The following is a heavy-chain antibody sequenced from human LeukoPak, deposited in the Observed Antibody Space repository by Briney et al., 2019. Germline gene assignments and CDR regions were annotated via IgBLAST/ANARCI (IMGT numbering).Heavy chain of an antibody. CDR1: GYSYTTYW. Sequence: GGSLRLSCKGSGYSYTTYWIGWVRQMPGKGLEWMGIIYPGDSDTRYSPSFQGQVTISADKSVSTAYLQWSSLKASDTAMYYCARHATYSSSWYCDYWGQGTLVTVSS. CDR3: ARHATYSSSWYCDY. CDR2: IYPGDSDT. J-gene: IGHJ4*02. D-gene: IGHD6-13*01. V-gene: IGHV5-51*01.